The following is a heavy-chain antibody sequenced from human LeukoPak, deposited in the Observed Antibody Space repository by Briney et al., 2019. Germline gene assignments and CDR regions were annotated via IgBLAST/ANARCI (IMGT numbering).Heavy chain of an antibody. CDR3: ARVGYNWNLWFDF. J-gene: IGHJ3*01. V-gene: IGHV4-38-2*02. D-gene: IGHD1-7*01. CDR2: FFHSGNS. Sequence: PSETLSLTCTVSGYSMSSGYYWGWIRQPPGKGLQWIGSFFHSGNSYYNPSLKSRVTISVDTSKNQFSLKVNSVTAADTAVYYCARVGYNWNLWFDFWGQGTTVTVSS. CDR1: GYSMSSGYY.